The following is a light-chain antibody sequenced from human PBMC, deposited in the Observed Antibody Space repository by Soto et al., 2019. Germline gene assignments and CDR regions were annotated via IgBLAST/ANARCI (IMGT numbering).Light chain of an antibody. CDR2: GAS. Sequence: EIVLTQSPGTLSLSPGERATLSCRASQSVNNNYLAWYQQKPGQAPRLLIYGASSRATGIPDRFSGSGSGTHCTLTISRLEPEDFAVYYCQQYGSPQYTFGQGTKLDIK. J-gene: IGKJ2*01. V-gene: IGKV3-20*01. CDR1: QSVNNNY. CDR3: QQYGSPQYT.